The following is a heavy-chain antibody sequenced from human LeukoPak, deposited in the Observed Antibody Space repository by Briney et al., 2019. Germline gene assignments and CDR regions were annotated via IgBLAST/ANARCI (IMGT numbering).Heavy chain of an antibody. J-gene: IGHJ4*02. D-gene: IGHD6-13*01. V-gene: IGHV1-2*02. CDR3: ARGGAAAGHPFDY. CDR2: INPNSGGT. Sequence: GASVKVSCKASGYTFTSYDINWVRQATGQGLEWMGWINPNSGGTNYAQKFQGRVTMTRDTSISTAYMELSRLRSDDTAVYYCARGGAAAGHPFDYWGQGTLVIVSS. CDR1: GYTFTSYD.